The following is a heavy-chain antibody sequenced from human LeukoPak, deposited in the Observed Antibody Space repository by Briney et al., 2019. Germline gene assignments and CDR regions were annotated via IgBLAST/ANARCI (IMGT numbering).Heavy chain of an antibody. D-gene: IGHD3-3*01. CDR2: INHSGST. CDR1: GGSFSGYY. Sequence: SETLSLTCAVYGGSFSGYYWSWIRQPPGKGLEWIGEINHSGSTNYNPSLKGRVTISVDTSKNQFSLKLSSVTAADTAVYYCARGLYDFWSGYYSPPLGYWGQGTLVTVSS. V-gene: IGHV4-34*01. CDR3: ARGLYDFWSGYYSPPLGY. J-gene: IGHJ4*02.